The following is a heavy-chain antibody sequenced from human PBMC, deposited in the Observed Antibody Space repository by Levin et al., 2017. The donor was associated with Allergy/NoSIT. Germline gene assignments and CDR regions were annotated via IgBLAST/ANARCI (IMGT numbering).Heavy chain of an antibody. J-gene: IGHJ4*02. CDR1: GGSISSSSYY. D-gene: IGHD6-13*01. CDR2: IYYSGST. Sequence: SETLSLTCTVSGGSISSSSYYWGWIRQPPGKGLEWIGSIYYSGSTYYNPSLKSRVTISVDTSKNQFSLKLSSVTAADTAVYYCARHKIGSSSWYGRGYFDYWGQGTLVTVSS. CDR3: ARHKIGSSSWYGRGYFDY. V-gene: IGHV4-39*01.